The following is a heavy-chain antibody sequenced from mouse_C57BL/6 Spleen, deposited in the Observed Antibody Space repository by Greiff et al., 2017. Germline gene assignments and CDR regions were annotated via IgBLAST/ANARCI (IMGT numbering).Heavy chain of an antibody. CDR1: GYSITSGYY. V-gene: IGHV3-6*01. CDR2: ISYDGSN. Sequence: VQLQQSGPGLVKPSQSLSLTCSVTGYSITSGYYWNWIRQFPGNKLEWMGYISYDGSNNYNPSLKNRISITRDTSKNQFFLKLNSVTTEDTATYYCARGGAYSNYWYCDVWGTGTTVTVSS. D-gene: IGHD2-5*01. J-gene: IGHJ1*03. CDR3: ARGGAYSNYWYCDV.